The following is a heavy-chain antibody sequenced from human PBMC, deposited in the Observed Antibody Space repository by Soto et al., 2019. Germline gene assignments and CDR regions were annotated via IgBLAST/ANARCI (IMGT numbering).Heavy chain of an antibody. V-gene: IGHV3-53*01. D-gene: IGHD1-26*01. CDR1: GFTVSSNY. J-gene: IGHJ6*02. CDR3: ARDGNYYYYGMDV. Sequence: GGSLRLSCAASGFTVSSNYMSWVRQAPGKGLEWVSVIYSGGSTYYADSVKGRFTISRDNSKNTLYLQMNSLRAEDTAVYYCARDGNYYYYGMDVWGQGTTVTVSS. CDR2: IYSGGST.